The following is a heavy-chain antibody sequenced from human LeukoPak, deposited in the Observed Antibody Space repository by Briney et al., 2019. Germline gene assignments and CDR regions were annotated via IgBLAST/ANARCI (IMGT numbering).Heavy chain of an antibody. J-gene: IGHJ4*02. D-gene: IGHD3-22*01. V-gene: IGHV4-39*01. CDR2: IYYSGST. CDR3: ARHYDSSSFDY. Sequence: SETLSLTCTVSGGSISSSSYYWGWIRQPPGKGLDWIGSIYYSGSTYYNPSLKSRVTISVDTSKNQFSLKLSSVTAADTAVYYCARHYDSSSFDYWGQGTLVTVSS. CDR1: GGSISSSSYY.